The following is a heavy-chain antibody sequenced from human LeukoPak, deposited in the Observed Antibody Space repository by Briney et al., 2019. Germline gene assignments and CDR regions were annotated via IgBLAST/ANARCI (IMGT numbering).Heavy chain of an antibody. CDR1: GFTFSSYG. D-gene: IGHD3-3*01. CDR3: ARDQYDTWSRRGNFDS. Sequence: PGRSLRLSCAASGFTFSSYGMHWVRQAPGKGLEWVAVISYDGSNKYYADSVKGRFTISRDNTKNSLYLQMNSLRAEDTAVFYCARDQYDTWSRRGNFDSWGQGTLVTVSS. V-gene: IGHV3-30*03. CDR2: ISYDGSNK. J-gene: IGHJ4*02.